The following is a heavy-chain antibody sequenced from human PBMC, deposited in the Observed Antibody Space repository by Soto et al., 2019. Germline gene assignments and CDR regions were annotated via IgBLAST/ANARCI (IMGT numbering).Heavy chain of an antibody. CDR2: ISYDGSNK. V-gene: IGHV3-30*18. CDR3: AKDLRGGEMATTEKRYTYGMDV. Sequence: GGSLRLSCAASGFTFSSYGMHWVRQAPGKGLEWVAVISYDGSNKYYADSVKGRFTISRDNSKNTLYLQMNSLRAEDTAVYYCAKDLRGGEMATTEKRYTYGMDVWGQGTTVTVSS. J-gene: IGHJ6*02. D-gene: IGHD5-12*01. CDR1: GFTFSSYG.